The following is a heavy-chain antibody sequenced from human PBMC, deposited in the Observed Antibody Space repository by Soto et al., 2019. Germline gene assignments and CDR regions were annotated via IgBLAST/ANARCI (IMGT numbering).Heavy chain of an antibody. CDR2: IKSKTDGGTT. J-gene: IGHJ6*02. CDR3: TTVQSWLDYYYYYGMDV. Sequence: GGSLRLSCAASGFTFSNAWMNWVRQAPGKGLEWVGRIKSKTDGGTTDYAAPVKGRFTISRDDSKNTLYLQMNSLKTEDTAVYYCTTVQSWLDYYYYYGMDVWGQATTVTVSS. CDR1: GFTFSNAW. D-gene: IGHD6-19*01. V-gene: IGHV3-15*07.